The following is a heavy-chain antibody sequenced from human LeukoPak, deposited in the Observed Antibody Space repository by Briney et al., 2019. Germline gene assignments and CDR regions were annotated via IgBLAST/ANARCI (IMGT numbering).Heavy chain of an antibody. CDR3: AKKPGYYYSSGSYYLDY. CDR2: IRYDGSNK. CDR1: GFTFSSYA. D-gene: IGHD3-10*01. Sequence: PGGSLRLSCAASGFTFSSYAMHWVRQAPGKGLEWVAFIRYDGSNKYYADSVKGRFTISRDNSKNTLYLQMNSLRAEDTAVYYCAKKPGYYYSSGSYYLDYWGQGTLVTVSS. V-gene: IGHV3-30*02. J-gene: IGHJ4*02.